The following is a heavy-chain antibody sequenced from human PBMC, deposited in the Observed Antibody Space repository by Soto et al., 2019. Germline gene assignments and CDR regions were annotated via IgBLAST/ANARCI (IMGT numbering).Heavy chain of an antibody. CDR3: ARAPDGPMTSSGWPFDY. D-gene: IGHD6-19*01. Sequence: PSETMCVTCTVADGTSSSYDWSWIRQPPGKGLEWIGYIYYSGSTNYNPSLKSRVTISVDTSKNQFSLKLSSVTAADTAVYYCARAPDGPMTSSGWPFDYWGQGTLVTVSS. CDR1: DGTSSSYD. CDR2: IYYSGST. J-gene: IGHJ4*02. V-gene: IGHV4-59*01.